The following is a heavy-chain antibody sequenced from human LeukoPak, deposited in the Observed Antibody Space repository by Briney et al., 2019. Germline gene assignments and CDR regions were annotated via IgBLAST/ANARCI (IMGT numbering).Heavy chain of an antibody. V-gene: IGHV3-48*04. CDR3: ARDHNYAFDY. J-gene: IGHJ4*02. CDR1: GFTFSDYS. CDR2: IGLSSGAR. D-gene: IGHD5-24*01. Sequence: PGGSLRLSCAASGFTFSDYSMNWVRQAPGKGLEWLSYIGLSSGARYYADSVKGRFSISSDNAKNSLSLQMNSLRADDTAVYYCARDHNYAFDYWGQGMLVTVSS.